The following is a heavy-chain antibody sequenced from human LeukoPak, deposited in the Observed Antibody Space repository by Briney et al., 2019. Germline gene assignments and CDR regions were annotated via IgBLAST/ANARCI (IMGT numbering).Heavy chain of an antibody. CDR3: DNGQPYSCVWRGASGYMDV. V-gene: IGHV3-30*02. CDR1: IHTFNPYG. J-gene: IGHJ6*03. Sequence: PGGSLRLSCTVCIHTFNPYGIQCLRQAPGKGLEWVALIRYDGSNTYYADSVRGRFTVSRDNSKSTLYLQMNSLRLVDTAVYYCDNGQPYSCVWRGASGYMDVWGKGTTVTVFS. D-gene: IGHD2-21*01. CDR2: IRYDGSNT.